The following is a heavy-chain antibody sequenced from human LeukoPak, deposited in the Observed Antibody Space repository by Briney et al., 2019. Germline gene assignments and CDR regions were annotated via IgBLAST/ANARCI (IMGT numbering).Heavy chain of an antibody. V-gene: IGHV1-18*04. Sequence: ASVKVSCKASGYTFTSYGISWVRQAPGQGLEWMGWISAYNGNTNYAQKLQGRVTMTTDTSTSTAYVELRSLRSDDTAVYYCAREGSVIDWDYWGQGTLVTVSS. CDR1: GYTFTSYG. CDR2: ISAYNGNT. J-gene: IGHJ4*02. CDR3: AREGSVIDWDY. D-gene: IGHD3-9*01.